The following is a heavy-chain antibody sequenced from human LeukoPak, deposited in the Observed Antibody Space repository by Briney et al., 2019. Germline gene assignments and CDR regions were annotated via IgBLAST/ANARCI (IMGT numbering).Heavy chain of an antibody. V-gene: IGHV3-33*01. CDR3: ARDTDSRNWNGLFDH. J-gene: IGHJ4*02. CDR2: IWYDGSNK. CDR1: GFTFSSYG. Sequence: GGSLRLSCAASGFTFSSYGMHWVRQAPGKGLEWVAVIWYDGSNKHYADSVKGRFTISRDNAKNSLFLQMSSLRAEDTAVYYCARDTDSRNWNGLFDHWGQGTLVTVSS. D-gene: IGHD6-13*01.